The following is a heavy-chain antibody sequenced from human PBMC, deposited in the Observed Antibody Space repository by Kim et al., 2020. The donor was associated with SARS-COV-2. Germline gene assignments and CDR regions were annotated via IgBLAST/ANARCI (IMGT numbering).Heavy chain of an antibody. D-gene: IGHD2-15*01. CDR1: GVSISSYY. Sequence: SETLSLTCTVSGVSISSYYWSWIRQPPGKGLEWIGYIYYSGSTNYNPSLKSRVTISVDTSKNQFSLKLSSVTAADTAVYYCARRVVVAATKDYYYGMDV. V-gene: IGHV4-59*13. CDR3: ARRVVVAATKDYYYGMDV. CDR2: IYYSGST. J-gene: IGHJ6*01.